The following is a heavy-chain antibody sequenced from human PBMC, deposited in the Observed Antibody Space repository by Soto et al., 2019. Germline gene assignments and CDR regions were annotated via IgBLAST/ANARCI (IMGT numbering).Heavy chain of an antibody. J-gene: IGHJ3*01. Sequence: QLVQSGAEVKKPGASVKVSCKTSGYTFTLYGFSWVRQAPGQGLEWTGWINKNGDTNYAQKFQGRVTMTADTFTSTGYMELRSLRSDDTAVYYCARRVGVAPVYDAYDFWGQGTLVTVYS. CDR2: INKNGDT. D-gene: IGHD2-15*01. V-gene: IGHV1-18*01. CDR3: ARRVGVAPVYDAYDF. CDR1: GYTFTLYG.